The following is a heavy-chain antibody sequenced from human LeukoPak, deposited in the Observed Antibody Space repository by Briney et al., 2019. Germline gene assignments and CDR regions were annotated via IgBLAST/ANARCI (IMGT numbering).Heavy chain of an antibody. CDR1: GYSISSDYY. CDR3: ARDYLANLASRLFDP. Sequence: SETLSLTCTVSGYSISSDYYWGWIRQPPGKGLEWIGSIHHSGRTYYNPSLKSRVTISVDTSKNQFSLKLSSVTAADTAVYYCARDYLANLASRLFDPWGQGTLVTVSS. D-gene: IGHD3-16*02. CDR2: IHHSGRT. J-gene: IGHJ5*02. V-gene: IGHV4-38-2*02.